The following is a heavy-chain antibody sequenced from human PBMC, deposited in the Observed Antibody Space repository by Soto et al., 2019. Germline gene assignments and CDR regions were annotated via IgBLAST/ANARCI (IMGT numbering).Heavy chain of an antibody. V-gene: IGHV1-69*01. Sequence: QVQLVQSGAEVKKPGSSVKVSCKASGGTFSSYAISWVRQAPGQGLEWMGGLIPIFGTANYAQKFQGRVTTTADESTIPAYMELSRLRSEDTAVYYCARGLIVGATEYYFYYWGQGTLVTVSA. CDR2: LIPIFGTA. D-gene: IGHD1-26*01. J-gene: IGHJ4*02. CDR3: ARGLIVGATEYYFYY. CDR1: GGTFSSYA.